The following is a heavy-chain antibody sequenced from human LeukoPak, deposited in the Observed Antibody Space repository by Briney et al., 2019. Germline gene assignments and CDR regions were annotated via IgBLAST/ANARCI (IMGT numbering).Heavy chain of an antibody. CDR1: GGSISSSTYY. CDR3: ARHSRGPAAGPAFDY. D-gene: IGHD6-13*01. Sequence: ASETLSLTCTVSGGSISSSTYYWGWIRQPPGKGLEWIGSIYYSGSTYYNPSLKSRATISVDTSKNQFSLSSVTAADTAVYYCARHSRGPAAGPAFDYWGQGTLVTVSS. CDR2: IYYSGST. J-gene: IGHJ4*02. V-gene: IGHV4-39*01.